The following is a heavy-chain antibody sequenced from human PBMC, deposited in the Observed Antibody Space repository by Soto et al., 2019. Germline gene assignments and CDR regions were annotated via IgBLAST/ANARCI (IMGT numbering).Heavy chain of an antibody. Sequence: SGPTPVNPTRTVRLTCTFSGSSLSTSGVGVGWIRQPPGKALEWLALIYWNDDKRYSPSLKSRLTITKDTSKNQVVLTMTNMDPVDTATYYCAHRRGGLPYCSGGSCYLDNWFDPWGQGTLVTVSS. J-gene: IGHJ5*02. V-gene: IGHV2-5*01. CDR2: IYWNDDK. D-gene: IGHD2-15*01. CDR3: AHRRGGLPYCSGGSCYLDNWFDP. CDR1: GSSLSTSGVG.